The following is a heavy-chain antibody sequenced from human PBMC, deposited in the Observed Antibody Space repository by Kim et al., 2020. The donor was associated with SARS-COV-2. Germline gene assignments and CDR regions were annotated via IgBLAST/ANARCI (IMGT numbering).Heavy chain of an antibody. CDR3: ARGFSKVGCRSTICYVDYYYYGMDV. CDR1: GGSFSGYY. D-gene: IGHD2-2*01. CDR2: INHSGST. Sequence: SETLSLTCAVYGGSFSGYYWSWIRQPPGKGLEWIGEINHSGSTNYNPSLKSRVTISVDTSKNQFSLKLSFVTAADTTVYYCARGFSKVGCRSTICYVDYYYYGMDVGGQGTPVTVS. J-gene: IGHJ6*02. V-gene: IGHV4-34*01.